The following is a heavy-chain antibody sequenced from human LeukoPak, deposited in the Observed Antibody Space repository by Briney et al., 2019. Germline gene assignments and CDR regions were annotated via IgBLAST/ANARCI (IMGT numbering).Heavy chain of an antibody. CDR3: ARGRQNYDFWSGYSHDAFDI. V-gene: IGHV1-69*04. CDR2: IIPILGIA. CDR1: GGTFSSYA. Sequence: ASVKVSCKVSGGTFSSYAISWVRQAPGQGLEWMGRIIPILGIANYAQKFQGRVTITADKSTSTAYMELSSLRSEDTAVYYCARGRQNYDFWSGYSHDAFDIWGQGTMVTVSS. J-gene: IGHJ3*02. D-gene: IGHD3-3*01.